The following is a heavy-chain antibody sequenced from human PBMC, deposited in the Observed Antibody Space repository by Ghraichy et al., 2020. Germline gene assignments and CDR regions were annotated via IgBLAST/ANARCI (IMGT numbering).Heavy chain of an antibody. J-gene: IGHJ4*02. D-gene: IGHD4-17*01. V-gene: IGHV4-30-4*01. CDR3: ARGASYGENLDS. CDR2: IFSRGST. CDR1: GVSITSGAFY. Sequence: SETPSLTCNVSGVSITSGAFYWTWIRQTPGQGLEWIGFIFSRGSTVYNPSLKSRLTFSVDTSNNHFSLTLTSMTVADTAVYFCARGASYGENLDSWGQGTVVTVSS.